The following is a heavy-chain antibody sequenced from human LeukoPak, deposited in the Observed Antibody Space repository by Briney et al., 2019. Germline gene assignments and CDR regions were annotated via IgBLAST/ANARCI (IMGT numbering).Heavy chain of an antibody. Sequence: SETLSLTCTVSGGSISSGGYYWSWIRQPPGKGLEWIGEINHSGSTNYNPSLKSRVTISVDTSKNQFSLKLSSVTAADTAVYYCARGPHYYYGMDVWGQGTTVTVSS. V-gene: IGHV4-39*07. CDR3: ARGPHYYYGMDV. CDR2: INHSGST. J-gene: IGHJ6*02. CDR1: GGSISSGGYY.